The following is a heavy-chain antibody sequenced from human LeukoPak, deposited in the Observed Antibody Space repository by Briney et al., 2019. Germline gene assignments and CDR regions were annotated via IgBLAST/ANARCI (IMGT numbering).Heavy chain of an antibody. V-gene: IGHV4-4*09. CDR1: GGSMTHYF. Sequence: SGTLSLTCTVSGGSMTHYFWNWIRQAPGKGLEWIGYTHTSGSPDYSRSLKSRVTISLDTSKNHFSLMLSSVTAADTAVYYCARHQRGFHYYGMDVWGQGTTVTVSS. CDR2: THTSGSP. D-gene: IGHD2-2*01. J-gene: IGHJ6*02. CDR3: ARHQRGFHYYGMDV.